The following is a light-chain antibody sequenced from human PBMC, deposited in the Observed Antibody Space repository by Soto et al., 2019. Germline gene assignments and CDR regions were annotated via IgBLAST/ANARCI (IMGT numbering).Light chain of an antibody. V-gene: IGKV1-39*01. J-gene: IGKJ1*01. CDR1: QSINTY. CDR2: AAS. CDR3: QQTYGAPRT. Sequence: IQVTQSPSSLSASVGDRVTITCRASQSINTYLSWYQQKPGRAPKHLINAASSLQTGVPSRFSGSGSGTDFTLTISSLQPEDFATYYCQQTYGAPRTCGQGTKVDIK.